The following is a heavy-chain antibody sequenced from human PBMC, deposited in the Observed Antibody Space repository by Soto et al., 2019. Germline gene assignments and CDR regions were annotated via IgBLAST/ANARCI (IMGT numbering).Heavy chain of an antibody. CDR3: ARGRIIVAGGFDP. CDR1: GYTFTSYD. J-gene: IGHJ5*02. V-gene: IGHV1-8*01. CDR2: MNPSTGNT. Sequence: QVQLVQSGAEVKKPGASVKVSCKASGYTFTSYDIIWVRQATGQGLEWRGWMNPSTGNTDSAEKFQGRLTMTRNTSISTVYMELSSLSLEDTAVYYCARGRIIVAGGFDPWGQGTLVTVSS. D-gene: IGHD6-19*01.